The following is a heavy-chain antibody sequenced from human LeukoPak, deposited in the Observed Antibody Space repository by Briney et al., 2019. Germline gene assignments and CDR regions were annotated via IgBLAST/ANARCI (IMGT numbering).Heavy chain of an antibody. J-gene: IGHJ5*02. CDR2: INHSGST. CDR3: ARASSFDKTTRWNPAYFGA. V-gene: IGHV4-34*01. Sequence: PSETLSLTCAVHGGSLSGFYWSWIRQPPGKGLEWIGEINHSGSTNYNPSLKSRVTISVDTSKNQVSLDLASVTAADTAVYYCARASSFDKTTRWNPAYFGAWGPGSLVTVAS. D-gene: IGHD1-1*01. CDR1: GGSLSGFY.